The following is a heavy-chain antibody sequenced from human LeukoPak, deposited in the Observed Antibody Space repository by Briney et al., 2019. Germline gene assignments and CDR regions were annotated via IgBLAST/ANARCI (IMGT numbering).Heavy chain of an antibody. Sequence: TGGSLRLSCAASGFTFSSYGMSWVRQAPGKGLEWVSAISGSGGSTYYADSVKGRFTISRDNSKNTLYLQMNSLRAEDTAVYYCAKITELLWFGELKPYFDYWGQGTLVTVSS. V-gene: IGHV3-23*01. CDR3: AKITELLWFGELKPYFDY. CDR1: GFTFSSYG. J-gene: IGHJ4*02. CDR2: ISGSGGST. D-gene: IGHD3-10*01.